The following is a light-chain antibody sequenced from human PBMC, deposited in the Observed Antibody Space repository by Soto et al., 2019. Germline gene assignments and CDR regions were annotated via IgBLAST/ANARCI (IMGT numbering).Light chain of an antibody. V-gene: IGKV1-5*03. J-gene: IGKJ1*01. Sequence: DIQMTQSPFTLSASVGDRVTITCRASQSISTSLAWYQQKPGKAPKLLIYEAFNLQSGFPSRFGGSGSGADFTLTISSLQPDDFASYYCQQYRFFWTFGQGTRVDIK. CDR2: EAF. CDR1: QSISTS. CDR3: QQYRFFWT.